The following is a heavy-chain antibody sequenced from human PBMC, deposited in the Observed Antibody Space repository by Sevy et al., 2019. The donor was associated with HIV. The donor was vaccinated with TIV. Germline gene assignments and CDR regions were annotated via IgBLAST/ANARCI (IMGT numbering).Heavy chain of an antibody. CDR1: GFTFSRHA. CDR2: ILYDGSNK. D-gene: IGHD6-19*01. CDR3: ARSAVAGIEAWFDP. Sequence: GGSLRLSCVGSGFTFSRHAMHWVRQAPGKGLEWVAVILYDGSNKYYADSVKGRFTISRDNSKNTLDLEMNGLRPEDTAVYYCARSAVAGIEAWFDPWGLGTLVTVSS. V-gene: IGHV3-30-3*01. J-gene: IGHJ5*02.